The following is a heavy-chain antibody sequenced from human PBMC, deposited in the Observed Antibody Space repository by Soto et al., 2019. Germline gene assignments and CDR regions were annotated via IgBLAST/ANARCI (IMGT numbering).Heavy chain of an antibody. Sequence: PGGSLRLSCAASGFTFSSYAMSWVRQAPGKGLEWVSAISGSGGSTYYADSVKGRFTISRDNSKNTLYLQMSSLRAEDTAVYYCAKGRDSSGYYPDAFDIWGQGTMVTVSS. CDR2: ISGSGGST. CDR3: AKGRDSSGYYPDAFDI. J-gene: IGHJ3*02. V-gene: IGHV3-23*01. D-gene: IGHD3-22*01. CDR1: GFTFSSYA.